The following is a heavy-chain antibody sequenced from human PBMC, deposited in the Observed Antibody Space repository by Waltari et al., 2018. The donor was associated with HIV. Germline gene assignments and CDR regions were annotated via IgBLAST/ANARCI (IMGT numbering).Heavy chain of an antibody. CDR3: ARHLRSPRIKSGYDSGYFDY. D-gene: IGHD5-12*01. CDR2: IYYSGST. V-gene: IGHV4-39*01. CDR1: GGSISSSSYY. Sequence: QLQLQESGPGLVKPSETLSLTCTVSGGSISSSSYYWGWIRQPPGKGLEWIGSIYYSGSTYYNPSLKSRVTISVDTSKNQFSLKLSSVTAADTAVYYCARHLRSPRIKSGYDSGYFDYWGQGTLVTVSS. J-gene: IGHJ4*02.